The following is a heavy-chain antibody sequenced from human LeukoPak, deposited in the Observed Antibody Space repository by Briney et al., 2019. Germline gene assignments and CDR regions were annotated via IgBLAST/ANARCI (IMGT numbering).Heavy chain of an antibody. CDR1: GFTVSSNY. V-gene: IGHV3-53*01. CDR2: IYSGGST. Sequence: GGSLRLSCAASGFTVSSNYMSWVRQAPGKGLEWVSVIYSGGSTYYADSVKGRFTISRDNSKNTLYLQMNSLRAEDTAVYSCARDKLGDSSSWYVWAWDYWAQGPLVPVSS. CDR3: ARDKLGDSSSWYVWAWDY. D-gene: IGHD6-13*01. J-gene: IGHJ4*02.